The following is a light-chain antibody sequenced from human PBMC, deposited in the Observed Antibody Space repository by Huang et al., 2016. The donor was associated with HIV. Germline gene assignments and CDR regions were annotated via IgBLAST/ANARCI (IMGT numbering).Light chain of an antibody. V-gene: IGKV3-15*01. CDR1: HNVSSN. CDR3: QQYDNWPLT. J-gene: IGKJ5*01. Sequence: ERVMTQSPATLSVAPGERVTLSCRASHNVSSNLAWYQQKPGQAPRLLIHGASTRATGIPARFSGSGSGTEFTLAISSLQSEDSGVYFCQQYDNWPLTFGQGTRLEMK. CDR2: GAS.